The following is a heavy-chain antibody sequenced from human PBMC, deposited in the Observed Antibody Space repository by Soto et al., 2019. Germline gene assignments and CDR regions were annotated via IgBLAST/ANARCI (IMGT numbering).Heavy chain of an antibody. D-gene: IGHD3-10*01. Sequence: EVQLLESGGGLVQPGASLRLSCAASGLIFKNYAMTWVRQAPGKGLEWVSAISGGGDTTSYADSVKGRFTVSRDGSKNTLSLQMSSLRAEDTALYYCAKGRVGSGSLTPPVDFWGQGTLVTVSS. CDR3: AKGRVGSGSLTPPVDF. CDR2: ISGGGDTT. J-gene: IGHJ4*02. CDR1: GLIFKNYA. V-gene: IGHV3-23*01.